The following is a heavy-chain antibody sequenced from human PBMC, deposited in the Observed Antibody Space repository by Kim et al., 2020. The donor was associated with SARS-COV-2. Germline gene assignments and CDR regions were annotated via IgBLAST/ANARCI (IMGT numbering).Heavy chain of an antibody. Sequence: SPSFQGQVTISADKSISTAYLQWSSLKASDTAMYYCARRIGVRGVAYFDYWGQGTLVTVSS. CDR3: ARRIGVRGVAYFDY. D-gene: IGHD3-10*01. V-gene: IGHV5-51*01. J-gene: IGHJ4*02.